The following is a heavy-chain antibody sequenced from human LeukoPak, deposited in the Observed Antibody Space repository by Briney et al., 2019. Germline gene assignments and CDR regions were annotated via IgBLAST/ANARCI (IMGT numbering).Heavy chain of an antibody. CDR3: ARDLSFQH. D-gene: IGHD2/OR15-2a*01. V-gene: IGHV4-39*07. CDR2: IYYSGST. CDR1: GGSISSSSYY. J-gene: IGHJ1*01. Sequence: SETLSLTCTVSGGSISSSSYYWGWIRQPPGKGLEWIGSIYYSGSTNYNPSLKSRVTISVDTSKNQFSLKLSSVTAADTAVYYCARDLSFQHWGQGTLVTVSS.